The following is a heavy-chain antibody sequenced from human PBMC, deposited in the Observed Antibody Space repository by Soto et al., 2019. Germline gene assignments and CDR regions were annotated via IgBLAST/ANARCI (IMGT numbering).Heavy chain of an antibody. CDR3: ARLGDYSDY. CDR1: GGSISSYY. Sequence: QVQLQESGPGLVKPSETLSLTCTVSGGSISSYYWSWIRQPPGKGLEWIGYVYYSGSTNYNPSLKSRVTISVDTSKNQFSLKRSSVTAADTAVYYCARLGDYSDYWGQGTLVTVSS. D-gene: IGHD3-16*01. J-gene: IGHJ4*02. V-gene: IGHV4-59*08. CDR2: VYYSGST.